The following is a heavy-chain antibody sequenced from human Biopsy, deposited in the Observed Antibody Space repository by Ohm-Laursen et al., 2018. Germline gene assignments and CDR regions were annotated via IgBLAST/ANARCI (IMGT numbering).Heavy chain of an antibody. J-gene: IGHJ4*01. CDR2: IRGGGDDT. Sequence: SLRLSCAAFGFTFSSYAMTWARQAPGKGLEWVSAIRGGGDDTSYADSVKGRFTISRDNSKNTLYLQMNSLRAEDTAVYYCAKDFGWRNFDSWGPGTLVTVSS. D-gene: IGHD6-19*01. CDR1: GFTFSSYA. V-gene: IGHV3-23*01. CDR3: AKDFGWRNFDS.